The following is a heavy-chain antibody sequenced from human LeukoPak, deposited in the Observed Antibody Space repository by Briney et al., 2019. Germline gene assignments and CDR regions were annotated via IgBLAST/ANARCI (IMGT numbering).Heavy chain of an antibody. V-gene: IGHV3-21*04. CDR2: ISSRSTYI. D-gene: IGHD3-22*01. J-gene: IGHJ4*02. CDR1: GFTFNNYA. CDR3: AGAYYYDSSAYYDY. Sequence: GGSLRLSCAASGFTFNNYAMTWVGQAPGKGLEWVSSISSRSTYIYYADSMKGRFIISRDNDKNSLYLQMNSLRAEDTAVYYCAGAYYYDSSAYYDYWGQGTLVTVSP.